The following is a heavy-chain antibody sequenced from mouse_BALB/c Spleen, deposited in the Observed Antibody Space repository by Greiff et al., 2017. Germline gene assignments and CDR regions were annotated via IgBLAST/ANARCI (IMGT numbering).Heavy chain of an antibody. D-gene: IGHD4-1*01. Sequence: EVKLMESGGDLVKPGGSLQLSCAASGFTFSSYSMSWVRQTPDKRLEWVATISSGGSYTYYPDSVKGRFTISRDNAKNTLYLQMSSLKSEDTAMYYCARDWEDYYAMDYWGQGTSVTVSS. CDR3: ARDWEDYYAMDY. V-gene: IGHV5-6*01. CDR1: GFTFSSYS. CDR2: ISSGGSYT. J-gene: IGHJ4*01.